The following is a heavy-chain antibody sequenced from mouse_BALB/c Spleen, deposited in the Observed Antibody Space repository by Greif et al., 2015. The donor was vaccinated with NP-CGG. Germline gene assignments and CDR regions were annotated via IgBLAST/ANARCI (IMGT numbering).Heavy chain of an antibody. Sequence: LQQSGSELVRPGASVKLSCKASGYTFTSYWMHWVKQRPGQGLEWIGNIYPGSGSTNYDEKFKSKATLTVDTSSSTAYMQLSSLTSEDSAVYYCTRSLYRYDFYWYFDVWGAGTTVTVSS. J-gene: IGHJ1*01. CDR2: IYPGSGST. D-gene: IGHD2-14*01. CDR3: TRSLYRYDFYWYFDV. CDR1: GYTFTSYW. V-gene: IGHV1S22*01.